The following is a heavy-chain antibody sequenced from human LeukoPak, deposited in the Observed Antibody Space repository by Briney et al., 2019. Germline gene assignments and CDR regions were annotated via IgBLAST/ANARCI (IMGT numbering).Heavy chain of an antibody. CDR2: IYTSGST. D-gene: IGHD3-10*01. J-gene: IGHJ5*02. CDR1: GGSISSGSYY. CDR3: ARDLARGGELLYWFDP. Sequence: PSETLSLTCTVSGGSISSGSYYWSWIRQPAGKGLEWIGRIYTSGSTNYNPSLKSRVTISVDTSKNQFSLKLSSVTAADTAVYYCARDLARGGELLYWFDPWGQGTLVTVSS. V-gene: IGHV4-61*02.